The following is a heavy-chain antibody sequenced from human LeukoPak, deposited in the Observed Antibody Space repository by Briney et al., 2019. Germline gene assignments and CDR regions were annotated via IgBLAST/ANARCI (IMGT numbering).Heavy chain of an antibody. CDR1: GYRFTSYW. V-gene: IGHV5-51*01. J-gene: IGHJ4*02. CDR3: ARPQQYYYDSSGYYFGT. D-gene: IGHD3-22*01. CDR2: IYAGDSDT. Sequence: GESLKICCKGSGYRFTSYWIVWVRQMPGKGLEWMGIIYAGDSDTRYSPSFQGQVTISADKSISTAYLQWSSLKASDTAMYYCARPQQYYYDSSGYYFGTWGQGTLVTVSS.